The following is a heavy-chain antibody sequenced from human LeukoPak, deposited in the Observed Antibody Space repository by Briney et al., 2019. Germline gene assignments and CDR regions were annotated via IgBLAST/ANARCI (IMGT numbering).Heavy chain of an antibody. CDR2: IYTSGST. J-gene: IGHJ4*02. Sequence: SETLSLTCTVSSVSILDHDWSWIRQPPGKGLEWIGSIYTSGSTYFNPSLTRRVAISMDTSKNQFSLNLTSVTAADTAIFYCARLKPNFLGTFDSWGQGALVTVSS. CDR1: SVSILDHD. D-gene: IGHD7-27*01. V-gene: IGHV4-4*09. CDR3: ARLKPNFLGTFDS.